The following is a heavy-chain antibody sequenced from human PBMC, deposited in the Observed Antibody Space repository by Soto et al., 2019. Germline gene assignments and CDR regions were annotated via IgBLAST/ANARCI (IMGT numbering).Heavy chain of an antibody. CDR2: IYYSGST. CDR3: ARDKRGSTTYGDYVYYYYYMDV. D-gene: IGHD4-17*01. J-gene: IGHJ6*03. Sequence: SSETLSLTCTVSGGSISSGGYYWSWIRQHPGKGLEWIGYIYYSGSTYYNPSLKSRVTISVDTSKNQFSLKLSSVTAADTAVYYCARDKRGSTTYGDYVYYYYYMDVWGKGTTVTVSS. V-gene: IGHV4-31*03. CDR1: GGSISSGGYY.